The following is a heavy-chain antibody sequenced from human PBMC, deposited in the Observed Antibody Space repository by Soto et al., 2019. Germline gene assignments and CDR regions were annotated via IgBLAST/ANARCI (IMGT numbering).Heavy chain of an antibody. CDR1: GFTFSSYA. CDR2: ISYDGSNK. Sequence: QVQLVESGGGVVQPGGSLRLSCAASGFTFSSYALHWVRQAPGNGLERVAGISYDGSNKYYADSVKGRFTISIDKAKNTLYLHMNSLRAEDTAVYYCARSGGSGVVVPAAMRVPYDYYCMDVWGQGTTVTVSS. D-gene: IGHD2-2*01. V-gene: IGHV3-30-3*01. CDR3: ARSGGSGVVVPAAMRVPYDYYCMDV. J-gene: IGHJ6*02.